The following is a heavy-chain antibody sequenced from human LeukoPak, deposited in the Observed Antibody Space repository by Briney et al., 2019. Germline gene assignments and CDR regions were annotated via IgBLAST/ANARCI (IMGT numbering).Heavy chain of an antibody. CDR2: ISYDGSNK. CDR1: GFTFSSYA. CDR3: AREHIVVVVAATSLGFDY. Sequence: GGSLRLPCAASGFTFSSYAMHWVRQAPGKGLEWVAVISYDGSNKYYADSVKGRFTISRDNSKNTLYLQMNSLRAEDTAVYYCAREHIVVVVAATSLGFDYWGQGTLVTVSS. V-gene: IGHV3-30*04. J-gene: IGHJ4*02. D-gene: IGHD2-15*01.